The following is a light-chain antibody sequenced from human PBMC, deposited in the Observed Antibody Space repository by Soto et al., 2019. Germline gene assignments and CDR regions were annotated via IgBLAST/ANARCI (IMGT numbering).Light chain of an antibody. CDR3: SSFTSSSTLDV. Sequence: QSALTQPASVSGSPGQSITISCTGTSSDVGGYNYVSWYQQHPGKAPKLMIYEVSNRPSGVSNRFSGSKSGNTASLTISGLHAEDEADYCCSSFTSSSTLDVFGTGTKLTVL. CDR1: SSDVGGYNY. CDR2: EVS. J-gene: IGLJ1*01. V-gene: IGLV2-14*01.